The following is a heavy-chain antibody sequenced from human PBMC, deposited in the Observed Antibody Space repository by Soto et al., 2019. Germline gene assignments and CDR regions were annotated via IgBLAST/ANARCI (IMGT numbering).Heavy chain of an antibody. CDR2: ISYDGSNK. CDR3: AKVAVADGDFDY. CDR1: GFTFSSYG. Sequence: QVQLVESGGGVVQPGRSLRLSCAASGFTFSSYGMHWVRQAPGKGLEWVAVISYDGSNKYYADSVKGRFTISRDNSKNTLYLQMNSLRAEYTAVYYCAKVAVADGDFDYWGQGTLVTVSS. V-gene: IGHV3-30*18. D-gene: IGHD6-19*01. J-gene: IGHJ4*02.